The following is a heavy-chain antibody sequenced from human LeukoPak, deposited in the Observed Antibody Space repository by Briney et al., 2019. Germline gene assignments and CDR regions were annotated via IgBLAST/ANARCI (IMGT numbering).Heavy chain of an antibody. V-gene: IGHV1-2*02. CDR3: ARRSPWLVYDY. CDR1: GHTFTGYY. D-gene: IGHD6-19*01. J-gene: IGHJ4*02. CDR2: INPNSGGT. Sequence: GASVTVSCKASGHTFTGYYMHCVRLAPGQGLEWMGWINPNSGGTNYAQKFQGRVTMTRDTSISTAYMELSRLRSDDTAVYYCARRSPWLVYDYWGQGTLVTVSS.